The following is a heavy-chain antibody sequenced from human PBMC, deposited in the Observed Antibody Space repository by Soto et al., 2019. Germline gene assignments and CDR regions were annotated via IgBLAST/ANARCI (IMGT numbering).Heavy chain of an antibody. V-gene: IGHV3-30*04. CDR1: GFSFSSYA. CDR3: GRDNMLQFWPPASLDS. Sequence: QVQLVESGGGVVQPGGSLRLSCEGSGFSFSSYAIHWVRQAPGKGLEWVAVISYDGTNKYYGESVRGRFTISRDDSKNTLYLQMNSLRAEDTAIYYCGRDNMLQFWPPASLDSWGQGALVTVSS. D-gene: IGHD2-8*01. CDR2: ISYDGTNK. J-gene: IGHJ4*02.